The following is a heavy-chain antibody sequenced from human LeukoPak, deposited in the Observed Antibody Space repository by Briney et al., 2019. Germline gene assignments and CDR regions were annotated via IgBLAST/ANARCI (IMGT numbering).Heavy chain of an antibody. CDR3: ARDGSIAVAGIDC. V-gene: IGHV3-33*01. CDR1: GFTFSSYG. CDR2: IWYDGSNK. D-gene: IGHD6-19*01. Sequence: GRSLRLSCAASGFTFSSYGMHWVRQAPGKGLEWVAVIWYDGSNKYYADSVKGRFTISRDNSKSTLYLQMNSLRAEDTAVYYCARDGSIAVAGIDCWGQGTLVTVSS. J-gene: IGHJ4*02.